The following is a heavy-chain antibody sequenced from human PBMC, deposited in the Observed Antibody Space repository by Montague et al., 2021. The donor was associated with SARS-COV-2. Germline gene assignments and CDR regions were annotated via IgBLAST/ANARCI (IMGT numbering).Heavy chain of an antibody. V-gene: IGHV2-70*18. CDR2: IDWDDDK. Sequence: QTLSLTCTVSGGSITSNYWSWIRQPPGKALEWLAVIDWDDDKSYSTSLKTRLTISKDTSKNQVVLTMTNMDPVDTATYYCARMPDQVWLDYWGQGILVTVSS. J-gene: IGHJ4*02. CDR1: GGSITSNY. CDR3: ARMPDQVWLDY. D-gene: IGHD5-18*01.